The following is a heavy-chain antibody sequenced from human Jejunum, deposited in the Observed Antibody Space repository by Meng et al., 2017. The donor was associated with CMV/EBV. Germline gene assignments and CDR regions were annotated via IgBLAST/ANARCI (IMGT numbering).Heavy chain of an antibody. CDR2: ISWNSGNL. J-gene: IGHJ6*02. CDR1: AYA. D-gene: IGHD2-2*01. Sequence: AYAMHWVRQAPGKGLAWVSGISWNSGNLGYADSVKGRFTISRDNAKNSLYLQMNTLRAEDTALYYCAKDFGPSLVPAATWSYGMDVWGQGTTVTVS. CDR3: AKDFGPSLVPAATWSYGMDV. V-gene: IGHV3-9*01.